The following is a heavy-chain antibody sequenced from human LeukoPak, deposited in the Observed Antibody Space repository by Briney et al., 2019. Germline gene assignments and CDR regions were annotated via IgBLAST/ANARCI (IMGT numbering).Heavy chain of an antibody. D-gene: IGHD4-17*01. J-gene: IGHJ3*02. CDR1: GFTFSNAW. V-gene: IGHV3-15*01. CDR3: AKDFEYGALRTPAFDI. CDR2: IKSKTDGGTT. Sequence: PGGSLRLSCAASGFTFSNAWMSWVRQAPGKGLEWVGRIKSKTDGGTTDYAAPVKGRFTISRDDSKNTLYLQMNSLKTEDTAVYYCAKDFEYGALRTPAFDIWGQGTMVTVSS.